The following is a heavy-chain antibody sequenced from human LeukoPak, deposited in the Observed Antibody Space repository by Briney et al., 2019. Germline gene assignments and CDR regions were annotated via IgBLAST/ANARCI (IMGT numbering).Heavy chain of an antibody. D-gene: IGHD3-3*01. CDR3: ARGFSHLEWLLYVGNFDY. Sequence: GGSLRLSCAASGFTFSSYEMNWVRQAPGKGLEWVSYISSSGSTIYYADSVKGRFTISRDNAKNSLYLQTNSLRAEDTAVYYCARGFSHLEWLLYVGNFDYWGQGTLVTVSS. J-gene: IGHJ4*02. CDR2: ISSSGSTI. CDR1: GFTFSSYE. V-gene: IGHV3-48*03.